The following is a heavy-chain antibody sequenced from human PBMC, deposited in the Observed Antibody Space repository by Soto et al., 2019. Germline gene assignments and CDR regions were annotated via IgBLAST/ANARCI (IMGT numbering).Heavy chain of an antibody. CDR3: ARGNPKNCSSTSCPDSVGGMDV. V-gene: IGHV4-34*01. CDR2: INHSGST. D-gene: IGHD2-2*01. Sequence: SETLSLTCAVYGGSFSGYYWSWIRQPPGKGLEWIGEINHSGSTNYNPSLKSRVTISVDTSKNQFSLKLSSVTAADTAVYYCARGNPKNCSSTSCPDSVGGMDVWGQGTTVTVSS. J-gene: IGHJ6*02. CDR1: GGSFSGYY.